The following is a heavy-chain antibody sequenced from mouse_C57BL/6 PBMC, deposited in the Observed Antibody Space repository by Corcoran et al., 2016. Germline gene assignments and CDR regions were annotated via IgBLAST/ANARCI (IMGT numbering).Heavy chain of an antibody. J-gene: IGHJ2*01. Sequence: EVQLQQSGPELVKPGASVKMSCKASGYTFTDYDMHWVKQSHGKSLEWIGYINPNNGGTSYNQKFKGKATLTVNKSSSTAYMELRSLTSEDSAVYYCARPSDASYFDYWGQGTTLTVSS. CDR2: INPNNGGT. CDR1: GYTFTDYD. CDR3: ARPSDASYFDY. V-gene: IGHV1-22*01. D-gene: IGHD6-1*01.